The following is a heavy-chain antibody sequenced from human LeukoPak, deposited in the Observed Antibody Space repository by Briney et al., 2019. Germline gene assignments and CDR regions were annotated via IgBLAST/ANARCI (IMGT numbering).Heavy chain of an antibody. CDR1: RFSLSNFW. J-gene: IGHJ4*02. V-gene: IGHV3-7*01. D-gene: IGHD4-17*01. CDR2: INEDGSEK. Sequence: PWGSLRLSCVASRFSLSNFWMIWFRQAPGKGLEWVANINEDGSEKNYVDSVKGRFTISRDNAKNSLYLQMSSLRAEDTAVYYCVRDRSRTTVTRFDSWGQGTLVTVSS. CDR3: VRDRSRTTVTRFDS.